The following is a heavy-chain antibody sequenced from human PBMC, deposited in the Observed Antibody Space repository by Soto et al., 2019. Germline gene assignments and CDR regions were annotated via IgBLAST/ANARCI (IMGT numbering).Heavy chain of an antibody. J-gene: IGHJ6*02. CDR2: IVPIFGTP. Sequence: GASVKVSCKASGDTFSNYAVTWVRQAPGQGLEWMGGIVPIFGTPIYAQKFQGRVTIIADKFTSTAYMELSSLTSEDSAVYYCARDYYDYPGHDTFYYYGFDVWGQGTTVTVSS. CDR3: ARDYYDYPGHDTFYYYGFDV. V-gene: IGHV1-69*06. D-gene: IGHD3-22*01. CDR1: GDTFSNYA.